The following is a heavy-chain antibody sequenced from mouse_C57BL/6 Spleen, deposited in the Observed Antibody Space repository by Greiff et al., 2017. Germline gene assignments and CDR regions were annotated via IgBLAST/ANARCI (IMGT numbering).Heavy chain of an antibody. CDR1: GFTFSDAW. CDR2: ISNKANNQAT. J-gene: IGHJ4*01. D-gene: IGHD1-1*01. Sequence: EVMLVESGGGLVQPGGSMKLSCAASGFTFSDAWMDWVRQSPEKGLEWVAEISNKANNQATYYAESVKGRLSISREDSKSSVYLQMNSLRAEDTGIYYCTMGRLLHDYYAMDYWGQGTSVTVSS. V-gene: IGHV6-6*01. CDR3: TMGRLLHDYYAMDY.